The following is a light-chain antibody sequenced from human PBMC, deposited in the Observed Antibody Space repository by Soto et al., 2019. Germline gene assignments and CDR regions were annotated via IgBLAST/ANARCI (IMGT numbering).Light chain of an antibody. CDR1: QSVSSN. CDR3: QQYNNCP. Sequence: EIVMTQSPATLSVSPGERATLSCRASQSVSSNLAWYQQKPGQAPRLLIYGASTRATGIPARFSGSGSGTEFTLTISSLQSEDFAVYYRQQYNNCPFGQGTKVEIK. V-gene: IGKV3-15*01. J-gene: IGKJ1*01. CDR2: GAS.